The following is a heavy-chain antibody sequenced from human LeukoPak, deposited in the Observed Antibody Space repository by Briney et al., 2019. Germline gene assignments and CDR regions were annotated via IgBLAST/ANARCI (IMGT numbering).Heavy chain of an antibody. CDR2: INSDGSST. V-gene: IGHV3-74*01. J-gene: IGHJ5*02. CDR1: GFTFSSYW. CDR3: ARAGSYNWFDP. Sequence: PGRALRLSCAASGFTFSSYWMHWVRQAPGKGLVWVSRINSDGSSTSYADSVKGRFTISRDNAKNTLYLQMNSLRAEDTAVYYCARAGSYNWFDPWGQGTLVTVSS. D-gene: IGHD3-10*01.